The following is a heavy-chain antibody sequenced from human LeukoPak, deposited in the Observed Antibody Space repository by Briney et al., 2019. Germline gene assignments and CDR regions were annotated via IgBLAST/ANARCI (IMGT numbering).Heavy chain of an antibody. CDR1: GFTFSSNG. CDR3: ARDLTVTRDFDY. J-gene: IGHJ4*02. D-gene: IGHD4-17*01. CDR2: IWYDGSNK. Sequence: GGSLRLSCAASGFTFSSNGMHWVRQAPGKGLEWVAVIWYDGSNKYYADSVKGRFTISRDNSKDTLYLQMISLRNEDTAVYYCARDLTVTRDFDYWGQGTLVAVSS. V-gene: IGHV3-33*01.